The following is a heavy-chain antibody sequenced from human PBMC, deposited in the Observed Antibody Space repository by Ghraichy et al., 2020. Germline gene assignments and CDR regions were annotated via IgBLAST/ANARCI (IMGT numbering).Heavy chain of an antibody. J-gene: IGHJ4*02. CDR2: IYYSGST. CDR1: GGSISSYY. CDR3: ARQSWEEVGATNFDY. D-gene: IGHD1-26*01. Sequence: SETLSLTCTVSGGSISSYYWSWIRQPSGKGLEWIGYIYYSGSTNYNPSLKSRVTISVDTSKNQFSLKLSSVTAADTAVYYCARQSWEEVGATNFDYWGQGTLVTVSS. V-gene: IGHV4-59*01.